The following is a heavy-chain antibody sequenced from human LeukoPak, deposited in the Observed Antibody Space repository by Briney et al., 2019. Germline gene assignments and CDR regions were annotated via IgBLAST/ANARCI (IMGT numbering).Heavy chain of an antibody. J-gene: IGHJ6*02. CDR3: ARALWSGPVYYGMDV. D-gene: IGHD3-10*01. Sequence: GGSLRLSCAASGFTFSSYAMSWVRQAPGKGLEWVSSISSTSSYIYYADSVKGRFTISRDNAKNSLYLQMNSLRAEDTAVYYCARALWSGPVYYGMDVWGQGTTVTVSS. CDR1: GFTFSSYA. V-gene: IGHV3-21*06. CDR2: ISSTSSYI.